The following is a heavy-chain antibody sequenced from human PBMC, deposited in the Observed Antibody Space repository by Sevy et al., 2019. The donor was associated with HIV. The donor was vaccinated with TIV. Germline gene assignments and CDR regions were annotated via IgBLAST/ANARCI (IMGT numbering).Heavy chain of an antibody. J-gene: IGHJ4*02. CDR2: VDNDGSGT. D-gene: IGHD2-8*01. V-gene: IGHV3-74*01. CDR3: TRDMYGIDY. Sequence: RGSLRLSCAASGFTFTNYWMHWVRQAPGKGLVWVSRVDNDGSGTNYADSVKGRFTISRDNAKNTVYLQMNSLRAEDTAVYYCTRDMYGIDYWGQGTLVTVSS. CDR1: GFTFTNYW.